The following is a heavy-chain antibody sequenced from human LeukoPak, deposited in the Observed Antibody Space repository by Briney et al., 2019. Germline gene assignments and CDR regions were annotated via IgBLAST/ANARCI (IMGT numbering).Heavy chain of an antibody. CDR1: GYTFTSYY. D-gene: IGHD3-10*01. CDR2: INPSGSST. J-gene: IGHJ4*02. Sequence: GASVKASCKASGYTFTSYYMHWVRQAPGQGLEWMGIINPSGSSTSYAQKFQGRVTMTRDTSTSTVYMELSSLRSEDTAVYYCAREPHPYYYGSGSYYPPGDYWGQGTLVTVSS. V-gene: IGHV1-46*01. CDR3: AREPHPYYYGSGSYYPPGDY.